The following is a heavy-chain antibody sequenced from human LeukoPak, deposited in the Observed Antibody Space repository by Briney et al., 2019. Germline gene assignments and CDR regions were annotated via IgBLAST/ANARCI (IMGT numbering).Heavy chain of an antibody. CDR2: INPNSGDT. CDR3: ARTDDSSGYYPYYFDY. Sequence: ASVKVSCKASGYTFTGYYLHWVRKAPGQGLEWMGWINPNSGDTSYAQKFQGRVSMTGDTSISTGYMELSRLRSDDTAVYYCARTDDSSGYYPYYFDYWGQGTLVTVSS. D-gene: IGHD3-22*01. V-gene: IGHV1-2*02. CDR1: GYTFTGYY. J-gene: IGHJ4*02.